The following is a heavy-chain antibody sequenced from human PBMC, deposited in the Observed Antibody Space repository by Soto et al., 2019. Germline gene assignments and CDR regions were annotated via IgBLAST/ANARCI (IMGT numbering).Heavy chain of an antibody. CDR1: EFTFSTYW. Sequence: GGSLRLSCAAFEFTFSTYWMHWVRQAPGKGLVWVSRIMSDGSNTDYADSVRGRFTVSRDNARNTLYLHMNSLRAEDTGLYYCARAKGNSGAFDIWGQGTMVTVS. V-gene: IGHV3-74*01. CDR3: ARAKGNSGAFDI. D-gene: IGHD4-4*01. CDR2: IMSDGSNT. J-gene: IGHJ3*02.